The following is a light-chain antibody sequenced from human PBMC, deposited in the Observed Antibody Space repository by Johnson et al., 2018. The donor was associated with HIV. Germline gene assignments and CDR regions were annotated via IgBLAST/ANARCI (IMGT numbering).Light chain of an antibody. CDR1: NSNFGNYY. Sequence: QSVLTQPPSVSAAPGQKVTISCSGNNSNFGNYYLSWYQHLPGTAPKLLIYDSNKRPSGIPDRFSGSKSGTSATLGITGLQPGDEADYYCGTWDSRLSANVIGTVTKVTVL. J-gene: IGLJ1*01. CDR3: GTWDSRLSANV. CDR2: DSN. V-gene: IGLV1-51*01.